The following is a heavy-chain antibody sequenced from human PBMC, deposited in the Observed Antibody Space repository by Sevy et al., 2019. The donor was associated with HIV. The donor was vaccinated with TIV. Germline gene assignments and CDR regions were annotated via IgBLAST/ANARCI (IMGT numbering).Heavy chain of an antibody. J-gene: IGHJ4*02. CDR1: GFTFSSYS. Sequence: GGSLRLSCAASGFTFSSYSMNWVRQAPGKGLEWVSYISRSSSTIYYVDSVKGRFTISRDNAKKSIYLQMNSLGAEDTAVYYCASSPPYSGGGYGIDYWGQGTLVTVSS. V-gene: IGHV3-48*01. CDR3: ASSPPYSGGGYGIDY. D-gene: IGHD6-19*01. CDR2: ISRSSSTI.